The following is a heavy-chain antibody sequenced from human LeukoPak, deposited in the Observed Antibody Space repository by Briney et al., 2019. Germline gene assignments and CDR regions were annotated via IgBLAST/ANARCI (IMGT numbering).Heavy chain of an antibody. Sequence: SETLSLTCAVPGYSISSGYYSAWIRQPPGRGLEWNGSIYHSEITYYNPSLKSRVTISVDTCKNQFSLKLSSVTAADTAVYYCARSGIVATITGYYFDYWGQGTLVTVSS. CDR3: ARSGIVATITGYYFDY. J-gene: IGHJ4*02. CDR2: IYHSEIT. D-gene: IGHD5-12*01. V-gene: IGHV4-38-2*01. CDR1: GYSISSGYY.